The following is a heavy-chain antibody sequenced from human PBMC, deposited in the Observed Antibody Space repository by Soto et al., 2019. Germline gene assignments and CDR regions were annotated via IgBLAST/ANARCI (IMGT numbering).Heavy chain of an antibody. Sequence: LSLTCTVPDGSISSYYWSWIRQPPGKGLEWIGYIYYSGSTNSNPSLKSRVTISVDTSKNQFSLKLSSVTAADTAVYFCARVFQSPDTALVMDYWGQGTLVTVSS. D-gene: IGHD5-18*01. J-gene: IGHJ4*02. CDR1: DGSISSYY. CDR2: IYYSGST. CDR3: ARVFQSPDTALVMDY. V-gene: IGHV4-59*01.